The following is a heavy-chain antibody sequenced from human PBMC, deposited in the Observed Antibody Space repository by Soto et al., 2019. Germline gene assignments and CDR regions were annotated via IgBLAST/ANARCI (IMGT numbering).Heavy chain of an antibody. CDR3: ARDLVVVVAAYYYGMDV. J-gene: IGHJ6*02. Sequence: QVQLVQSGAEVKKPGASVKVSCKASGYTFTGYYMHWVRQAPGQGLEWMGIINPSGGSTSYAQKFQGRVTMTRDTSTSTVYMELSSLRSEDTAVYYCARDLVVVVAAYYYGMDVWGQGTTVTVSS. CDR1: GYTFTGYY. CDR2: INPSGGST. V-gene: IGHV1-46*01. D-gene: IGHD2-15*01.